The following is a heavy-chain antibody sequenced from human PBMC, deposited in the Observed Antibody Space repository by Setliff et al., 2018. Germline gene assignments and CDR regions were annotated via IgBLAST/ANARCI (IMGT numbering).Heavy chain of an antibody. CDR2: INRRGST. D-gene: IGHD3-3*01. V-gene: IGHV4-61*09. CDR1: GGSVNSGYDN. Sequence: PSETLSLTCTVSGGSVNSGYDNWNWLRQPAGKGLEWIGHINRRGSTNFSPSLKSRVTISIDTSKNQFSLTLTSVTAADTAVYYCARMTGFQYIDVWGKGTTVTVSS. CDR3: ARMTGFQYIDV. J-gene: IGHJ6*03.